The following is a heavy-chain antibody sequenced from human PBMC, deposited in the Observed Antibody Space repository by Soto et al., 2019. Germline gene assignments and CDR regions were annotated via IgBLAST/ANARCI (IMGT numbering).Heavy chain of an antibody. Sequence: XETLSPTCSLSSLSTNAYYWSWIRKPPGKEPEWIGYISYNGNTNFNPSLKSRVTISVDTSKNQFSLNLTSVTAADTAVYYCARMERSKEGLSLYYFDYWGQGTRVTVSS. CDR2: ISYNGNT. D-gene: IGHD3-22*01. J-gene: IGHJ4*02. V-gene: IGHV4-59*01. CDR3: ARMERSKEGLSLYYFDY. CDR1: SLSTNAYY.